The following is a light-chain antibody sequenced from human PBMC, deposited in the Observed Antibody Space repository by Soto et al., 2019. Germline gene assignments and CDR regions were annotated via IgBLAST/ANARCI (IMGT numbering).Light chain of an antibody. CDR2: DND. V-gene: IGLV1-51*01. Sequence: QSVLTQPPSVSAAPGQKVTISCSVSSSNIGNNYVSWYQHLPGTAPKLLIYDNDQRPSGIPARISGSKSGPSATLGITGLQTGDEADYYCGTWNSSLTAVIFGGGTKLTVL. CDR3: GTWNSSLTAVI. CDR1: SSNIGNNY. J-gene: IGLJ2*01.